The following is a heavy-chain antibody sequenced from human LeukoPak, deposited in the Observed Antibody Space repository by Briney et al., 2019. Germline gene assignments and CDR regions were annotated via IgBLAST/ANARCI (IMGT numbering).Heavy chain of an antibody. CDR2: IYTSGST. CDR1: SGSISSSS. CDR3: ARHGRLGGSYSP. V-gene: IGHV4-4*09. D-gene: IGHD1-26*01. J-gene: IGHJ5*02. Sequence: PSETLSLTCTVSSGSISSSSWGWIRQPPGQALEWIGCIYTSGSTNYNPSLKSRVTMSLDTSKNQFSMKLSSVTAADTAVYYCARHGRLGGSYSPWGQGTLVTVSS.